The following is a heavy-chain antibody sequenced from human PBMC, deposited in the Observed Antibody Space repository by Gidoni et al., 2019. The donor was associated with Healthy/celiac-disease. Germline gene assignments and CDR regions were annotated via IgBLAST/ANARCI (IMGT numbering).Heavy chain of an antibody. D-gene: IGHD1-1*01. CDR3: AKDRPPLGTYRD. CDR1: GFTFSSYA. Sequence: EVQLLESGGGLVQPGGSLRLSCAASGFTFSSYAMRWVRQAPGKGLELVSAISGSVGSTYYEDSVKGRFTIARDNSKNTLYLQMNSLRAEDTAVYYCAKDRPPLGTYRDWGQGTLVTVSS. J-gene: IGHJ4*02. V-gene: IGHV3-23*01. CDR2: ISGSVGST.